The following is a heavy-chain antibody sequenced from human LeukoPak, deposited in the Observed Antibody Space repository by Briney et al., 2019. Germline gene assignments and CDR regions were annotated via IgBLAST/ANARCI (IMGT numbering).Heavy chain of an antibody. Sequence: GGSLRLSCAASGFTFSSYGMHWVRQAPGKGLEWVAVISYDGSNKYYADSVKGRFTISRDNSKNTLYLQMNSLRAEDTAVYYCAKDIATGIAAACPDYWGQGTLVTVSS. CDR3: AKDIATGIAAACPDY. V-gene: IGHV3-30*18. CDR1: GFTFSSYG. CDR2: ISYDGSNK. J-gene: IGHJ4*02. D-gene: IGHD6-13*01.